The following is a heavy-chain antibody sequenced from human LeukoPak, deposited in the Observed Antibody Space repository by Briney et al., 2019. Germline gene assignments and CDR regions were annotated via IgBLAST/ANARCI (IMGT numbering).Heavy chain of an antibody. CDR2: ISGDGGST. D-gene: IGHD6-19*01. V-gene: IGHV3-43*02. J-gene: IGHJ5*01. CDR3: AKDIYSSGWYGX. Sequence: GGSLRLSCAASGFTFDDYAMHWVRQAPGKGLEWVSLISGDGGSTYYADSVKGRFTIYRDNSKNSLYLQMNSLRTEDTALYYCAKDIYSSGWYGXWGQGXLVTVS. CDR1: GFTFDDYA.